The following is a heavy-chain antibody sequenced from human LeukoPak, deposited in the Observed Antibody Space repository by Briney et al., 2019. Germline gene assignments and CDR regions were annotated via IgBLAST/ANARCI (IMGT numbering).Heavy chain of an antibody. Sequence: ASVTVSCKASGYTFTSYAMNWVRQAPGQGLEWMGWINTNTGNPTYAQGFTGRFVFSLDTSVSTSYLQISSLKAEDTAVYYCARRIAAADHYYYYMDVWGKGTTFTVSS. V-gene: IGHV7-4-1*02. CDR3: ARRIAAADHYYYYMDV. D-gene: IGHD6-13*01. CDR1: GYTFTSYA. CDR2: INTNTGNP. J-gene: IGHJ6*03.